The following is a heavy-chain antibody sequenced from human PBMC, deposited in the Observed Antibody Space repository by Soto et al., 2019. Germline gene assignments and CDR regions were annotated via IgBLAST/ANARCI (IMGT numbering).Heavy chain of an antibody. D-gene: IGHD4-17*01. CDR2: ISGSGGST. CDR1: GFTFSSYA. J-gene: IGHJ4*02. V-gene: IGHV3-23*01. Sequence: PGGSLRLSCAASGFTFSSYAMSWVRQAPGKGLEWVSAISGSGGSTYYADSVKGRFTISRDNSKNTLYLQMNSPKAEDTAVYYCAKDHPNPTGDYVAYWGQGTLVTVSS. CDR3: AKDHPNPTGDYVAY.